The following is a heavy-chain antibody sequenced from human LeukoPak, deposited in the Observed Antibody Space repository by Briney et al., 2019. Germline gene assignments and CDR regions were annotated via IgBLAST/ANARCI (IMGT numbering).Heavy chain of an antibody. CDR2: IYYSGST. J-gene: IGHJ4*02. V-gene: IGHV4-39*01. CDR3: ARQDIVVVPAAQPAGSFDY. D-gene: IGHD2-2*01. CDR1: GGSISSGSYY. Sequence: PSETLSLTCTVSGGSISSGSYYWGWIRQPPGKGPEWIGSIYYSGSTYYNPSLKSRVTISVDTSKNQFSLKLSSVTAADTAVYYCARQDIVVVPAAQPAGSFDYWGQGTLVTVSS.